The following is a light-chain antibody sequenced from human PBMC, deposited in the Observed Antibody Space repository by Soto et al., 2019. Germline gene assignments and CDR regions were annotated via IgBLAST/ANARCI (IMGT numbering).Light chain of an antibody. CDR1: QGIDNW. J-gene: IGKJ4*01. CDR2: AAS. Sequence: DIQMTQSPSSVSASVGDSVTITCRASQGIDNWLAWYQQKPGKAPKLLISAASNLQSGVPTRFSGSGSGTEFTLTINSLQPEDFATYFCQQAIHFPLAFGGGTKVEI. CDR3: QQAIHFPLA. V-gene: IGKV1-12*01.